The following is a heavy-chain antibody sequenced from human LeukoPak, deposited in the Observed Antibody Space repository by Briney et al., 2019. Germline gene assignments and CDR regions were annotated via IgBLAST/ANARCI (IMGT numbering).Heavy chain of an antibody. V-gene: IGHV1-69*01. CDR1: GGTFSSYA. CDR2: IIPIFGTA. D-gene: IGHD3-22*01. J-gene: IGHJ4*02. CDR3: ASHYYYDSSAPFDY. Sequence: GASVKVSCKASGGTFSSYAISWVRQAPGQGLEWMGGIIPIFGTANYAQKFQGRVTITADESTSTAYMELSSLRSEDTAVYYCASHYYYDSSAPFDYWGQGTLVTVSS.